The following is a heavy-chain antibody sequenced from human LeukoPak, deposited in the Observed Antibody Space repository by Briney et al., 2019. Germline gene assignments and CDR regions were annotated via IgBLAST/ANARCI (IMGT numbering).Heavy chain of an antibody. CDR2: ISGSGGST. CDR3: AKAKHSSGWSYFDY. Sequence: GGSLRLSCAASGFTFSSYAMSWVRQAPGEGLEWVSAISGSGGSTYYADSVKGRFTISRDNSKSTLYLQMNSLRAEDTAVYYCAKAKHSSGWSYFDYWGQGTLVTVSS. V-gene: IGHV3-23*01. CDR1: GFTFSSYA. J-gene: IGHJ4*02. D-gene: IGHD6-19*01.